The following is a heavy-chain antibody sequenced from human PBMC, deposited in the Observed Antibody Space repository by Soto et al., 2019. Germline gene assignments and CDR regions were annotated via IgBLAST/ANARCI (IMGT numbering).Heavy chain of an antibody. V-gene: IGHV1-69*02. D-gene: IGHD6-13*01. CDR1: GGTFSIYT. J-gene: IGHJ4*02. CDR2: VIPIFDVT. Sequence: QVQLVQSGSEVKKPGSSVKVSCKASGGTFSIYTISWVRQAPGQGLEWMGRVIPIFDVTSYAQRFQGRVTITAAKSTTTAYMELSSLRSEDTAVYYCARDRDNSNCPNFEYWGQGTLVTVSS. CDR3: ARDRDNSNCPNFEY.